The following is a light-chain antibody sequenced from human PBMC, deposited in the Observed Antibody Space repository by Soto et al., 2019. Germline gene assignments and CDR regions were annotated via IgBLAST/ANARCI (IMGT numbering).Light chain of an antibody. J-gene: IGKJ2*01. CDR1: RTVFYTAVNKTY. CDR2: WAS. V-gene: IGKV4-1*01. CDR3: QQYYNNPHT. Sequence: DIVMTQSPASLAVSLGERATINCKSSRTVFYTAVNKTYLAWYQQKPGQPPRLLISWASTRESGVPDRFSGSGSGTDFSLTISSLQAEDVAVYYCQQYYNNPHTFGQGTKLVIK.